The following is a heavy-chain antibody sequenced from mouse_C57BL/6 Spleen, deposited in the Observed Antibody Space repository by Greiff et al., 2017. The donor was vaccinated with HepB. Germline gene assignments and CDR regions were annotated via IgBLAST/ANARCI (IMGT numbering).Heavy chain of an antibody. Sequence: EVQVVESGEGLVKPGGSLKLSCAASGFTFSSYAMSWVRQTPEKRLEWVAYISSGGDCIYYADTVKGRFTISRDNARNTLYLQMSSLKSEDTAMYYCTRVDYGSSYGYFDVWGTGTTVTVSS. CDR3: TRVDYGSSYGYFDV. D-gene: IGHD1-1*01. V-gene: IGHV5-9-1*02. J-gene: IGHJ1*03. CDR2: ISSGGDCI. CDR1: GFTFSSYA.